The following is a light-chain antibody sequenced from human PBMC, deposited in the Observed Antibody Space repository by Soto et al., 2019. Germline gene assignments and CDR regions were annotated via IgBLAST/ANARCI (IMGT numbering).Light chain of an antibody. CDR2: AAS. J-gene: IGKJ1*01. Sequence: EIVMTQSPATLSASPGERVTLSCRASQTVVSNLAYYQQRPGQPPRLLIFAASARASGVPGRFSGSGSGTEFPLTISSLQSEDVAVYYCQQDNLWPTFGPGTKVDI. CDR1: QTVVSN. CDR3: QQDNLWPT. V-gene: IGKV3-15*01.